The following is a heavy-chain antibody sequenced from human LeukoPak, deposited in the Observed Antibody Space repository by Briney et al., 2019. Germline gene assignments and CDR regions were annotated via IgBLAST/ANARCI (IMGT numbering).Heavy chain of an antibody. Sequence: SETLSLTCTVSGGSISSSSYYWGWIRQPPGKGLEWIGSIYYRGSTYYNPSLKSRVTISVDTSKNQFSLKLSSVTAADTAVYYCARQDIVVVPALDAFDIWGQGTMVTVSS. CDR2: IYYRGST. V-gene: IGHV4-39*01. CDR3: ARQDIVVVPALDAFDI. CDR1: GGSISSSSYY. J-gene: IGHJ3*02. D-gene: IGHD2-2*01.